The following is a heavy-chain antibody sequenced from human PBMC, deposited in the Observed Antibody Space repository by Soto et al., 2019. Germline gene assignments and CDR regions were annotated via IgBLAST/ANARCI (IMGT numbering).Heavy chain of an antibody. CDR1: GFSFSNYA. D-gene: IGHD6-6*01. V-gene: IGHV3-23*01. J-gene: IGHJ4*02. Sequence: EVQLLESGGGLVQPGGSLRLSCAASGFSFSNYAMSWVRQAPGKGLEWVSIISRSGSSTYYTDSLKGRFTISRDNSKNTLFLQMNSLRAEDTAVYYCAKENGFQLVYLGASGFDSWGQGSLVSVSS. CDR3: AKENGFQLVYLGASGFDS. CDR2: ISRSGSST.